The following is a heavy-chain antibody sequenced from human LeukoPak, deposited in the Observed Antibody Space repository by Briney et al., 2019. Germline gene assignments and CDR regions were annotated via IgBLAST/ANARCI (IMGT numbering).Heavy chain of an antibody. CDR1: GGSFSGYY. CDR3: ARGLYDILTGYYPSSYYMDV. V-gene: IGHV4-34*01. CDR2: INHSGST. J-gene: IGHJ6*03. Sequence: PSETLSLTCAVYGGSFSGYYWSWIRQPPGKGLEWIGEINHSGSTNYNPSLKSRVTISVDTSKNQFSLKLSSVTAADTAVYYCARGLYDILTGYYPSSYYMDVWGKGTTVTVSS. D-gene: IGHD3-9*01.